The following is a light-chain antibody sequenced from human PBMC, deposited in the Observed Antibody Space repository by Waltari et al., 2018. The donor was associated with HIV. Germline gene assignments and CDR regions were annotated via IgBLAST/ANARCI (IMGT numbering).Light chain of an antibody. Sequence: EIVMTQSPATLSVSPGERATLPCRASQSVSSNFAWYQQKPGQAPRPLIYGASTRATGIPARFRCSVSGTEVTLTISILQSEDFAVYYCQQYNNWPPYTFGQGTKLEIK. CDR3: QQYNNWPPYT. CDR1: QSVSSN. V-gene: IGKV3-15*01. J-gene: IGKJ2*01. CDR2: GAS.